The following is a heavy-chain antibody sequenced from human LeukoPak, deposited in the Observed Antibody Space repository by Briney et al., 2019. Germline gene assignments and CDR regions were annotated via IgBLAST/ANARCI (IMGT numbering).Heavy chain of an antibody. V-gene: IGHV1-2*02. CDR2: INSNSGGT. J-gene: IGHJ4*02. CDR3: ARHPYSGSYNFDY. D-gene: IGHD1-26*01. CDR1: GYTFTGYY. Sequence: SSVTVSCKASGYTFTGYYIHWVRQAPGQGLEWMGWINSNSGGTNSAQKFQGRVTMTRDTSISTAYMELSRLRSDDTAVYYCARHPYSGSYNFDYWGQGTLV.